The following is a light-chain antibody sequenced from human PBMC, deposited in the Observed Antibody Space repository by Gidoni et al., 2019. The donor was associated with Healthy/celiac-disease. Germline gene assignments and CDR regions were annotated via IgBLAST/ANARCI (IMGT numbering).Light chain of an antibody. CDR3: QQYNNWPPDRT. Sequence: EIVMTQSPVTLSVSPGERATPSCRASQSVSSNLAWYQQKPGQAPRLLIYGASTRATGIPARFSGSGSGIEFTLTISSLQSEDFAVYYCQQYNNWPPDRTFGQGTKVEI. J-gene: IGKJ1*01. V-gene: IGKV3-15*01. CDR2: GAS. CDR1: QSVSSN.